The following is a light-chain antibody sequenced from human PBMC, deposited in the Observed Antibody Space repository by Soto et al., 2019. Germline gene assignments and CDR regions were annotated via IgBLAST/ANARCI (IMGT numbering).Light chain of an antibody. CDR1: QSVSSSY. CDR2: GAS. Sequence: EIVLTQSPGTLSLSPGERATLSCRASQSVSSSYLAWYQQKPGQAPRLLIYGASRRATGIPDRFICRGAGTDCTLSISRLEPEDVEVDYCQQYGGSPRTFGQGTKVDIK. CDR3: QQYGGSPRT. J-gene: IGKJ1*01. V-gene: IGKV3-20*01.